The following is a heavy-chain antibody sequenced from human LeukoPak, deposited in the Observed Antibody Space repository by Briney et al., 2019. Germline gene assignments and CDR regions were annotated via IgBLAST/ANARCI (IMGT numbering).Heavy chain of an antibody. V-gene: IGHV3-23*01. CDR2: ISGSGGST. J-gene: IGHJ4*02. D-gene: IGHD3-10*01. Sequence: GGSLRLSCAASGFTFSSYATSWVRQAPGKGLEWVSAISGSGGSTYYADSVKGRFTISRDNSKNTLYLQMNSLRAEDTAVYYCAKDHTVRGVSDYWGQGTLVTVSS. CDR3: AKDHTVRGVSDY. CDR1: GFTFSSYA.